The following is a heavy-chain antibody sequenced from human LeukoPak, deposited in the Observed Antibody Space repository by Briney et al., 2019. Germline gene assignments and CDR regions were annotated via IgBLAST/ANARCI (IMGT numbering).Heavy chain of an antibody. V-gene: IGHV1-69*05. CDR1: GGAFSSYT. J-gene: IGHJ4*02. Sequence: SVKVSYKASGGAFSSYTFSWVRQAPGHGVGWMGEIISVFGTTNYAPTFQGRVTITTDKSTSTAYMVLSNLRSEDTAFYYCARATPGYYFDYWGQGTLVTVSS. CDR3: ARATPGYYFDY. CDR2: IISVFGTT. D-gene: IGHD2-2*03.